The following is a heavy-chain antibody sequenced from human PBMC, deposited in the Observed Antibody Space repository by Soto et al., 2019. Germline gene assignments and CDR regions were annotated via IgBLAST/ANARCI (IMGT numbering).Heavy chain of an antibody. J-gene: IGHJ5*02. CDR1: ESTFMTYD. Sequence: SVKVSCKASESTFMTYDISWLRQATGQGLEWMGWMNPNSGNTGYALKFQGRVSMTRNTSIYTVYLELSSLASDDTAVYYCVRMASSGTLNWFDPWGQGTLVTVSS. V-gene: IGHV1-8*01. CDR2: MNPNSGNT. CDR3: VRMASSGTLNWFDP. D-gene: IGHD1-1*01.